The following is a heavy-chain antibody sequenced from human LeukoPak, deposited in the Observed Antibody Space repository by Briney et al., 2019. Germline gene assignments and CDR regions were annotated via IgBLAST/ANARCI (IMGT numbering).Heavy chain of an antibody. D-gene: IGHD1-26*01. CDR3: AKGNSGSYSQDWFDP. Sequence: PGGSLRLSCAASGFTFDDYAMHWVRQAPGKGLEWVSGISWNSGTIGYADSVKGRFTISRENAKNSLYLQMNSLRPEDMAFYYCAKGNSGSYSQDWFDPWGQGTLVTVSS. J-gene: IGHJ5*02. CDR1: GFTFDDYA. CDR2: ISWNSGTI. V-gene: IGHV3-9*03.